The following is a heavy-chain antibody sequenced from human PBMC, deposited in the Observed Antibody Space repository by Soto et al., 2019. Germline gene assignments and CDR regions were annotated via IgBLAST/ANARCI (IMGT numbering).Heavy chain of an antibody. CDR3: ARQSSGWYNWFDP. Sequence: QLQLQESGPGLVKPSETLSLTCSVSGGSISSSSYYWGWIRQPPGKGLEWIGSIYYSGRIDYNPSLKSRVTISVDTSKNQFSLKLSSVTAAETAVYYCARQSSGWYNWFDPWGQGTLVTVSS. CDR1: GGSISSSSYY. D-gene: IGHD6-19*01. V-gene: IGHV4-39*01. J-gene: IGHJ5*02. CDR2: IYYSGRI.